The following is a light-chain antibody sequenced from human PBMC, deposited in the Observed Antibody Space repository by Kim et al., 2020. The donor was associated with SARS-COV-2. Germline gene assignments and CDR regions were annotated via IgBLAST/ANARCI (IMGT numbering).Light chain of an antibody. CDR3: QQYNDWRT. CDR2: DAS. CDR1: QNIRDN. Sequence: LSASPGERATLSCRASQNIRDNLAWYQQKPGQAPRLLIYDASTRATDIPARFSGSGSGTEFTLTISSLQSEDCALYYCQQYNDWRTFGQGTKLEI. J-gene: IGKJ2*01. V-gene: IGKV3-15*01.